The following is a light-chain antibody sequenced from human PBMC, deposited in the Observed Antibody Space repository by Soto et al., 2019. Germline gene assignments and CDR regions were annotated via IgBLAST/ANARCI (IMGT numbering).Light chain of an antibody. CDR2: RHD. Sequence: QSVLTQPPSASGTPGQRVSISCTGSSSNIGSYSVSWYQHLPGTAPKLLMYRHDHRAAGVPDRFSGSKPGTSASLAISGLQSEDEADSYCAAWDASLTDPVLGGGTQLTVL. V-gene: IGLV1-44*01. J-gene: IGLJ7*01. CDR1: SSNIGSYS. CDR3: AAWDASLTDPV.